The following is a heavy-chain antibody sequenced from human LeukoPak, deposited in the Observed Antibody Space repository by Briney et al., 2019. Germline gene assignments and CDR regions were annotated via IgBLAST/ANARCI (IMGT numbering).Heavy chain of an antibody. Sequence: GESLKISCKGSGYSFTSYWIGWVRQMPGKGLEWMAIIYPSDSDTRYSPSFRGQVTISADTSISTAYLQWGSLKASDTAMYYCARHGLAGGVHAVDYWGQGTLVTVSS. J-gene: IGHJ4*02. D-gene: IGHD2-2*01. CDR2: IYPSDSDT. CDR3: ARHGLAGGVHAVDY. V-gene: IGHV5-51*01. CDR1: GYSFTSYW.